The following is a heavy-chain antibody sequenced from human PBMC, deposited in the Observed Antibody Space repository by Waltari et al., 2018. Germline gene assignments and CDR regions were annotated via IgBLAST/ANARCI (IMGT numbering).Heavy chain of an antibody. CDR2: IYTSGRT. V-gene: IGHV4-4*07. CDR3: ARVFGELFSWFDP. J-gene: IGHJ5*02. CDR1: GGAISRYH. D-gene: IGHD3-10*01. Sequence: QVQLQESSPGLVKPSQTLSLTCNASGGAISRYHWTWTRQPAGKGLEWIGRIYTSGRTNYNPSLKSRVTISVDKSKNQFSLKLSSVTAADTAVYYCARVFGELFSWFDPWGQGTLVTVSS.